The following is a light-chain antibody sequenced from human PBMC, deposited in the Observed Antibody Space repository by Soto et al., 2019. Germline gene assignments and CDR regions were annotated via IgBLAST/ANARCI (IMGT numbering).Light chain of an antibody. CDR3: TRGTHGPWT. CDR1: QSLVYSDGNTY. J-gene: IGKJ1*01. Sequence: DVVMTQSPLSLPVTLGQPASISCRSSQSLVYSDGNTYLNSFQQVPGQSPRRLIYKVSNRDFGVTDKFSGSGSFTYFTLKMSRVEAEDGGVYYCTRGTHGPWTFCQGTKVEIK. CDR2: KVS. V-gene: IGKV2-30*01.